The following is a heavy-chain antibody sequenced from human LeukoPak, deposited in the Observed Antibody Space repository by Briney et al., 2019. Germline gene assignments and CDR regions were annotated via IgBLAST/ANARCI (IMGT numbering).Heavy chain of an antibody. CDR3: TTLNLASGAP. Sequence: GGSLRLSCEASGFTFSIAWMTWVRQAPGKGLEWVGHIKSSKDGGTTDYAAPVKGRFSISRDDSRNTLFLQMNNLKSEDTAVYSCTTLNLASGAPWGQGTLVTVS. V-gene: IGHV3-15*01. CDR2: IKSSKDGGTT. J-gene: IGHJ5*02. CDR1: GFTFSIAW. D-gene: IGHD6-13*01.